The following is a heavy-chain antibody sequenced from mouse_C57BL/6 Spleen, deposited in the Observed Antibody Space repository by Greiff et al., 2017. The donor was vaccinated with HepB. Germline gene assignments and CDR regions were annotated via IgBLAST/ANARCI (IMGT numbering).Heavy chain of an antibody. D-gene: IGHD4-1*01. Sequence: QVQLKQSGAELVKPGASVKISCKASGYAFSSYWMNWVKQRPGKGLEWIGQIYPGDGDTNYNGKFKGKATLTADKSSSTAYMQLSSLTSEDSAVYFCAREWDGGYAMDYWGQGTSVTVSS. CDR2: IYPGDGDT. CDR1: GYAFSSYW. CDR3: AREWDGGYAMDY. J-gene: IGHJ4*01. V-gene: IGHV1-80*01.